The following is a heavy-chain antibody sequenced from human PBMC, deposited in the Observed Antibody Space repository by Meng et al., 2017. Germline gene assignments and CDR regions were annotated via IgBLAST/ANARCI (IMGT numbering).Heavy chain of an antibody. CDR3: ARDSSWNDGGGCEY. V-gene: IGHV3-11*01. Sequence: QVQLVESGGGVVQPGRSLRLSCAASGFTFSDYYMSWIRQAPGKGLEWVSYISPSVSTITYADSVKGRFTISRDNAKNSLYLQMNSLRAEDTAVYYCARDSSWNDGGGCEYWGQGTLVTVSS. CDR2: ISPSVSTI. CDR1: GFTFSDYY. D-gene: IGHD1-1*01. J-gene: IGHJ4*02.